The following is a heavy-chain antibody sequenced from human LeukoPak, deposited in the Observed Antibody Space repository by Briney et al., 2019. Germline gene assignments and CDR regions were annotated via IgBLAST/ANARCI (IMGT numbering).Heavy chain of an antibody. D-gene: IGHD5-24*01. Sequence: SQTLSLTCTVSGGSISSGGYYWSWIRQPPGKGLEWIGYIYHSGSTYYNPSLKSRVTISVDRSKNQFSLKLSSVAAADTAVYYCARGEIDYYMDVWGKGTTVTVSS. J-gene: IGHJ6*03. CDR3: ARGEIDYYMDV. CDR1: GGSISSGGYY. V-gene: IGHV4-30-2*01. CDR2: IYHSGST.